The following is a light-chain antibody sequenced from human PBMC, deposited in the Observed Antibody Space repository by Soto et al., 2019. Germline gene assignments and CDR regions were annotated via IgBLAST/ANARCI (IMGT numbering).Light chain of an antibody. J-gene: IGKJ1*01. Sequence: DIVMTQSPDSLAVSLGERATINCKSSQSVLYTSNNKNYIAWYQQKSGQPPKLLIYWASTRESGVPDRFSGSGSGTDFTLTISSLQAEDVAVYYCQQYYSTPWTFGQGNKVDIK. CDR2: WAS. CDR3: QQYYSTPWT. CDR1: QSVLYTSNNKNY. V-gene: IGKV4-1*01.